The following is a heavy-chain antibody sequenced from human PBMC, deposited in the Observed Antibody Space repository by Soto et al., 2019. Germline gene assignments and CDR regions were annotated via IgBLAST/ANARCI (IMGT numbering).Heavy chain of an antibody. V-gene: IGHV3-23*01. Sequence: LRLSCAASGFTFSSYAMSWVRQAPGKGLEWVSAISGSGGSTYYADSVKGRFTISRDNSKNTLYLQMNSLRAEDTAVYYCAKTPPYYDFWSGYLDVWGQGTTVTVSS. CDR2: ISGSGGST. D-gene: IGHD3-3*01. J-gene: IGHJ6*02. CDR3: AKTPPYYDFWSGYLDV. CDR1: GFTFSSYA.